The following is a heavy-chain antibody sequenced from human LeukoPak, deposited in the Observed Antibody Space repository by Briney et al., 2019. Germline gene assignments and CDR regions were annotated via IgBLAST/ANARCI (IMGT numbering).Heavy chain of an antibody. J-gene: IGHJ3*02. CDR3: ARVKTKNAFDI. CDR1: GGSISSYY. Sequence: SETLSLTCTVSGGSISSYYWSWIRQPPGKGLEWIGEINHSGSTNYNPSLKSRVTISVDTSKNQFSLKLSSVTAADTAVYYCARVKTKNAFDIWGQGTMVTVSS. CDR2: INHSGST. V-gene: IGHV4-34*01.